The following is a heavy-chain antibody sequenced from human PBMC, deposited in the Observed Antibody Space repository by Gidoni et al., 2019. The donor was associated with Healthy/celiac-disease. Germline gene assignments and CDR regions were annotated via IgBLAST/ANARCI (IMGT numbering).Heavy chain of an antibody. Sequence: QVQLVESGGGVVQPGRSLRLSCAASGFTFSSYGMHWVRQAPGKGLEWVAVISYDGSNKYYADSVKGRFTISRDNSKNTLYLQMNSLRAEDTAVYYCAKAAASILWWGYFQHWGQGTLVTVSS. CDR2: ISYDGSNK. D-gene: IGHD2-21*01. CDR3: AKAAASILWWGYFQH. J-gene: IGHJ1*01. CDR1: GFTFSSYG. V-gene: IGHV3-30*18.